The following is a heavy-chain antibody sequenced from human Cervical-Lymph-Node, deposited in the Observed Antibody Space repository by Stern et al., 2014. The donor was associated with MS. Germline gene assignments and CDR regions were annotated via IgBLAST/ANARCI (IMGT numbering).Heavy chain of an antibody. J-gene: IGHJ4*02. CDR3: ARDGMTAATYYFDF. CDR2: INPSGGRT. Sequence: VQLVESGAEVKKPGASVKVSCKASGYSFTSYYMHWVRQAPGQGREWMGIINPSGGRTNYAQKFQDRVTMTRDTSTSTVYMSSLRSEDTALYYCARDGMTAATYYFDFWGQGTVVTVSS. V-gene: IGHV1-46*01. CDR1: GYSFTSYY. D-gene: IGHD6-13*01.